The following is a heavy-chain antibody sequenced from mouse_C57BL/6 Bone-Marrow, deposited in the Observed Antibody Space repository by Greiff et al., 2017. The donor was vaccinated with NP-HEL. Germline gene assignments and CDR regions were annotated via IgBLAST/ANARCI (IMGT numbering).Heavy chain of an antibody. D-gene: IGHD1-1*01. V-gene: IGHV1-64*01. Sequence: QVQLQQPGAELVKPGASVKLSCKASGYTFTSYWMHWVKQRPGQGLEWIGMIHPNSGSTNYNEKFKSKATLTVDKSSSTAYMQLSSLTSEDSAVYYCARSHGVVLFYYFDYWGQGTTLTVSS. CDR3: ARSHGVVLFYYFDY. CDR2: IHPNSGST. CDR1: GYTFTSYW. J-gene: IGHJ2*01.